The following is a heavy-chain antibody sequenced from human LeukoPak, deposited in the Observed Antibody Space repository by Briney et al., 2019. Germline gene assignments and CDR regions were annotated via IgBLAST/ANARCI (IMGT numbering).Heavy chain of an antibody. CDR3: ARGGAVAGRGDY. J-gene: IGHJ4*02. Sequence: ASVTVSCKASGYTFTSYDINWVRQATGRGLEWMGWMNPNSGNTGYAQKFQGRVTMTRNTSISTAYMELSSLRSEDTAVYYCARGGAVAGRGDYWGQGTLVTVSS. CDR2: MNPNSGNT. V-gene: IGHV1-8*01. CDR1: GYTFTSYD. D-gene: IGHD6-19*01.